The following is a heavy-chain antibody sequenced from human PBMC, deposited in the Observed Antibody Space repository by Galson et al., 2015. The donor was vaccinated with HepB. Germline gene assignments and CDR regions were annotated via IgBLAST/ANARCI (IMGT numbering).Heavy chain of an antibody. D-gene: IGHD3-3*01. J-gene: IGHJ4*02. CDR1: GFTFSSYA. V-gene: IGHV3-23*01. CDR3: AKDMITIFRGTDY. CDR2: ISGSGGST. Sequence: SLRLSCAASGFTFSSYAMSWVRQAPGKGLEWVSAISGSGGSTYYADSVKGRFTISRDNSKNTMYLQMNSLRAEDTAVYYCAKDMITIFRGTDYWGQGTLVTVSS.